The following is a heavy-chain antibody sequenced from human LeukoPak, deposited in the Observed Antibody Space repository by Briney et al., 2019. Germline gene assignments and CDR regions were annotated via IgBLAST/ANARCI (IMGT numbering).Heavy chain of an antibody. V-gene: IGHV4-61*01. Sequence: SETLSLTCSVSGYSISSGYYWSWIRQPPGKGLEWIGYIYYSGSTNYNPSLKSRVTISVDTSKNQFSLKLSSVTAADTAVYYCARVIRTSWFDPWGQGTLVTVSS. CDR2: IYYSGST. J-gene: IGHJ5*02. CDR3: ARVIRTSWFDP. CDR1: GYSISSGYY. D-gene: IGHD1-14*01.